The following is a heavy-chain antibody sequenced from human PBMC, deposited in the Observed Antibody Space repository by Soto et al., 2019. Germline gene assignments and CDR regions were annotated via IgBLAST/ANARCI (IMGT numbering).Heavy chain of an antibody. V-gene: IGHV1-3*01. Sequence: SVKVSCKASGYTFISYAIHWVRQAPGQRLEWMGWINAGNGNTKYSQKFQGRVTITRDTSASTAYMELTSLRSEDTAVYYCARELQGLYYFDYWGQGTLVTVSS. CDR2: INAGNGNT. D-gene: IGHD2-15*01. J-gene: IGHJ4*02. CDR3: ARELQGLYYFDY. CDR1: GYTFISYA.